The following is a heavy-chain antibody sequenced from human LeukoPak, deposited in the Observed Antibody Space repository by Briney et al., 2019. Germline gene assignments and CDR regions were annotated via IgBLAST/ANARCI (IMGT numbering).Heavy chain of an antibody. CDR2: INSHGSST. CDR3: ARGPPDGSGSYYPGAD. V-gene: IGHV3-74*01. CDR1: GFTFSSYW. Sequence: PGGSLRLSCAASGFTFSSYWMHWVRQVPGKGLVWVSRINSHGSSTSYADSEKGRFTISRDNAKNTLYLQMNSLRVEDTAVYYCARGPPDGSGSYYPGADWGQGTLVTVSS. J-gene: IGHJ4*02. D-gene: IGHD3-10*01.